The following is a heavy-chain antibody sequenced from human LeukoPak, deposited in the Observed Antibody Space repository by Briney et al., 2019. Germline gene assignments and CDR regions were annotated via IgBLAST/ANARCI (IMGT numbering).Heavy chain of an antibody. CDR1: EFTFSIYS. CDR2: ISISSTYI. J-gene: IGHJ4*02. Sequence: KPGGSLRLSCAASEFTFSIYSMNWVRQAPGKGLEWVSFISISSTYIYYADSVKGRFTISRDNAKNSLFLQMNSLRADDTAVYYCAREDASGSYYRSLDYWGQGTLVTVSS. CDR3: AREDASGSYYRSLDY. D-gene: IGHD3-10*01. V-gene: IGHV3-21*01.